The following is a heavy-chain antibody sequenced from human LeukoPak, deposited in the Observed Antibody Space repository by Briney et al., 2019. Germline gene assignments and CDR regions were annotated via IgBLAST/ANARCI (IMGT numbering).Heavy chain of an antibody. Sequence: PSETLCLTCAVSGCSISTYYWRWIRQPPGKGLEWVGYISYTGSPNYNPSPKSRLTTTFRTTSNHSSLQVRSVTAANTAVYYCARLGSDWSFDYWGQGTLVTVSS. V-gene: IGHV4-59*08. D-gene: IGHD6-19*01. J-gene: IGHJ4*02. CDR1: GCSISTYY. CDR2: ISYTGSP. CDR3: ARLGSDWSFDY.